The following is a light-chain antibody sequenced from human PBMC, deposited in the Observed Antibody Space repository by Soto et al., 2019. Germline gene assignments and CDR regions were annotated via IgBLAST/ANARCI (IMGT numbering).Light chain of an antibody. CDR2: GAF. Sequence: NVLTRSPGTLCLSGGERSTLFCRSSQSVSSSSLAWYQQKPGQAPRLLIYGAFYRATGIPDRFSGSGSKTDSTLTISRLEPEDFAVYHCQPYCTSPPTFGPETQVDIK. V-gene: IGKV3-20*01. CDR1: QSVSSSS. CDR3: QPYCTSPPT. J-gene: IGKJ1*01.